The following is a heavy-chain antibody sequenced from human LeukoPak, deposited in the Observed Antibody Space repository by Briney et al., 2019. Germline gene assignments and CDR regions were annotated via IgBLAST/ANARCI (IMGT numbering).Heavy chain of an antibody. Sequence: GGSLRLSCAASGFTFSDSAMTWVRQAPGKGLEWVSLISASGVSTYYADSVKGRFTISRDNSNTTLYLQMGSLRAGDTAVYFCGRDIQLSYLGQETLDTVSS. CDR3: GRDIQLSY. V-gene: IGHV3-23*01. J-gene: IGHJ4*02. CDR2: ISASGVST. D-gene: IGHD1-1*01. CDR1: GFTFSDSA.